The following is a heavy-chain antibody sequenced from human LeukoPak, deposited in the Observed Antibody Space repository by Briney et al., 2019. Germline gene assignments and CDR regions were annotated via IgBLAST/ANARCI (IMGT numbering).Heavy chain of an antibody. CDR1: GFTFSSYG. CDR2: ISYDGSNK. CDR3: ANLLRWEPY. D-gene: IGHD4-23*01. Sequence: GGSLRLSCAASGFTFSSYGMRWVRQAPGKGLEWVAVISYDGSNKYYADSVKRPFTISRDNSKNTLYLQMNSLRAEDTAVYYCANLLRWEPYWGQGTLVTVSS. J-gene: IGHJ4*02. V-gene: IGHV3-30*18.